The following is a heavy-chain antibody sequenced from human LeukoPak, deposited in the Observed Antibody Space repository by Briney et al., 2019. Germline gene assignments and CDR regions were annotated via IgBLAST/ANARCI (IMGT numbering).Heavy chain of an antibody. J-gene: IGHJ5*02. V-gene: IGHV4-34*01. Sequence: SETLSLTCAVYGGSFSGYYWSWIRQPPGKRLEWIGEINHSGSTNYNPPLKSRVTISVDTSKNQFSLKLSSVTAADTAVYYCARGRGFKAAHLDPWGQGTLVTVSS. CDR2: INHSGST. CDR1: GGSFSGYY. CDR3: ARGRGFKAAHLDP. D-gene: IGHD6-6*01.